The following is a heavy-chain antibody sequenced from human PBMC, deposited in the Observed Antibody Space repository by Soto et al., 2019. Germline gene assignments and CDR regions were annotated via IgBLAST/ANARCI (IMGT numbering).Heavy chain of an antibody. D-gene: IGHD5-12*01. J-gene: IGHJ4*02. CDR1: GYTFTNYA. CDR3: ARVSGYYLPDY. CDR2: INAGNGNT. V-gene: IGHV1-3*01. Sequence: GASVKVSCKASGYTFTNYAIHWVRQAPGQRLEWMGWINAGNGNTKYSQKFQGRVTITRDTSASTAYMELSSLRSEDTAVYYCARVSGYYLPDYWGQRTLVTVSS.